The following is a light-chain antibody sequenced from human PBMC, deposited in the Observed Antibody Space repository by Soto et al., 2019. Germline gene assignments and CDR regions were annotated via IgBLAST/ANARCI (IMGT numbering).Light chain of an antibody. CDR3: QSYDSSLSGV. CDR1: SSNIGAGYD. V-gene: IGLV1-40*01. J-gene: IGLJ2*01. Sequence: QSVLTQPPSVSGAPGQRVTISCTGSSSNIGAGYDVHWYQQFPGTAPKLLIYGNTNRPSGVPDRFSGSKSGTSASLAITGLQAEDEADYYCQSYDSSLSGVFGGGTKLTVL. CDR2: GNT.